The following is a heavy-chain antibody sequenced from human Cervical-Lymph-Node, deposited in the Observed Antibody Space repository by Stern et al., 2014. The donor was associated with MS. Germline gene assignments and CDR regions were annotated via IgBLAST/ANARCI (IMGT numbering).Heavy chain of an antibody. CDR2: IYYSGST. V-gene: IGHV4-59*01. Sequence: QLQLQESGPGLVKPSETLSLTCTVSGGSISSYYWSCIRQPPGTGLEWIGYIYYSGSTNYNPSLKSRVTISVDTSKTQFSLKLSSVTAADTAVYYCARGAGWFDPWGQGTLVTVSS. J-gene: IGHJ5*02. CDR3: ARGAGWFDP. CDR1: GGSISSYY.